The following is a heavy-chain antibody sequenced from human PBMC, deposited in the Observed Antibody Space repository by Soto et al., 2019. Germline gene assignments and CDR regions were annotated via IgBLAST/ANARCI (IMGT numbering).Heavy chain of an antibody. D-gene: IGHD1-26*01. Sequence: GGSLRLSCAASGFTFSSYWMSWVRQAPGKGLEWVANIKEDGSEKNYADSVKGRFTISRDNSKNTLYLQMNSLRAEDTSVYYCAKEGGLSGSYYISSSYYFDYWGQGTLVTVSS. J-gene: IGHJ4*02. V-gene: IGHV3-7*01. CDR3: AKEGGLSGSYYISSSYYFDY. CDR2: IKEDGSEK. CDR1: GFTFSSYW.